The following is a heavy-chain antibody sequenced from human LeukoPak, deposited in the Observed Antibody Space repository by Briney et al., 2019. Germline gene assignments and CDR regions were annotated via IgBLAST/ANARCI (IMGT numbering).Heavy chain of an antibody. D-gene: IGHD3-10*01. CDR2: ISSSSSYI. CDR1: GFTFSSYS. V-gene: IGHV3-21*04. Sequence: GGSLRLSCAASGFTFSSYSMNWVRQAPGKGLEWVSSISSSSSYIYYADSVKGRFTISRDNAKNSLYLQMNSLRAEDTAVYYCAKSWFGEYQDFDYGMDVWGKGTTVTVSS. CDR3: AKSWFGEYQDFDYGMDV. J-gene: IGHJ6*04.